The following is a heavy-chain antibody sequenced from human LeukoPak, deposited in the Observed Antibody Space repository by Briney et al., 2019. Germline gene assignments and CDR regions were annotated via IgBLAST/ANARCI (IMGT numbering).Heavy chain of an antibody. V-gene: IGHV3-21*01. CDR1: GFTFSSYS. Sequence: GGSLRLSCAASGFTFSSYSINWVRRAPGKGLEWVSSSSSSSSYIYYADSVKGRFTISRDNAKNSLYLQMNSLRAEDTAVYYCARDCGSGARRTYGMDVWGQGTTVTVSS. D-gene: IGHD4/OR15-4a*01. J-gene: IGHJ6*02. CDR2: SSSSSSYI. CDR3: ARDCGSGARRTYGMDV.